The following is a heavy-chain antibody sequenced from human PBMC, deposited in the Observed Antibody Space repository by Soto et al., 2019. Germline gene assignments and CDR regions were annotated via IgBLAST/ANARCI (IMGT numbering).Heavy chain of an antibody. D-gene: IGHD2-8*01. V-gene: IGHV1-69*05. CDR3: AADATAWQQMVPSDY. Sequence: SVKVSCKASGGTFSSYAISWVRQAPGQGLEWMGGIIPIFGTANYAQKFQDRVTLTRDMSTATTYMELSRLTSEDTAIYYCAADATAWQQMVPSDYWGQGTLVTVSS. CDR1: GGTFSSYA. J-gene: IGHJ4*02. CDR2: IIPIFGTA.